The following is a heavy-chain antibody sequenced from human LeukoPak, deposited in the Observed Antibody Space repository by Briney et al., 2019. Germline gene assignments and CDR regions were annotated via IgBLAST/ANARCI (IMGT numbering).Heavy chain of an antibody. CDR2: ISYDGTNK. J-gene: IGHJ4*02. CDR1: GFTFNIFA. CDR3: ARGYTSASS. D-gene: IGHD6-19*01. Sequence: PGRSPRLSCAASGFTFNIFAMHWVRQAPGKGLEWVAVISYDGTNKYYADSVKGRFTISRDNSKNTLYLQMDSLRADDMSVYYCARGYTSASSWGQGTLVTVSS. V-gene: IGHV3-30*04.